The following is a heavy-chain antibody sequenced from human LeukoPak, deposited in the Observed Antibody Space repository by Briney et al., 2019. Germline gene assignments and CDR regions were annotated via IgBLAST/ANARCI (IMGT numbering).Heavy chain of an antibody. CDR2: ISYDGSNK. D-gene: IGHD2-2*01. V-gene: IGHV3-30-3*01. J-gene: IGHJ3*02. CDR3: ARGRYCSSISCFDAFDI. Sequence: GGSLRLSCAASGFTFTSYAMHWVRQAPGKGLEWVAFISYDGSNKYYADSVKGRFTISRDNSKNTLYLQMNSLRVEDTAVYYCARGRYCSSISCFDAFDIWGQGTMVTVSS. CDR1: GFTFTSYA.